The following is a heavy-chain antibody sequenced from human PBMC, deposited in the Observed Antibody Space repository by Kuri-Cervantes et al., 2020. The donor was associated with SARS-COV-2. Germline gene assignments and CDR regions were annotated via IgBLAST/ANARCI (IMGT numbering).Heavy chain of an antibody. V-gene: IGHV3-30*18. CDR3: AKWGEGESDYGENGFDH. CDR2: ISYEASKK. CDR1: GFSFSTYG. J-gene: IGHJ5*02. Sequence: GESLKISCAASGFSFSTYGMHWVRQAPGKGLEWVALISYEASKKNYADSVKGRFTISRDNSKNTVYLQMNSLRAEDTAVYYCAKWGEGESDYGENGFDHWGQGTLVTVSS. D-gene: IGHD4/OR15-4a*01.